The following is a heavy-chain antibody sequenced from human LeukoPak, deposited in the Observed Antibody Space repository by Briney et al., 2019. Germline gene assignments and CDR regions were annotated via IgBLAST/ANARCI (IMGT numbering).Heavy chain of an antibody. J-gene: IGHJ5*02. CDR2: IYYSGST. D-gene: IGHD3-10*01. CDR3: ARPQYGSGSYYNPARYWTDP. CDR1: GGSISSYY. V-gene: IGHV4-39*01. Sequence: SETLSLTCTVSGGSISSYYWAWIRQPPGKGLEWIGSIYYSGSTYYNPSLKSRVTISVDTSKNQFSLKLSSVTAADTAVYYCARPQYGSGSYYNPARYWTDPWGQGTLVTVSS.